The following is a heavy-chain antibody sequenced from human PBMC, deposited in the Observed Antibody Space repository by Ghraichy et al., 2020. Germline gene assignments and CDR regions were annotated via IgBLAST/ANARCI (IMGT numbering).Heavy chain of an antibody. CDR3: ARWFSFASGNYYRFFDQ. CDR2: ILYRGST. D-gene: IGHD3-10*01. J-gene: IGHJ4*02. CDR1: GGSISSNNYY. Sequence: SETLSLTCTVSGGSISSNNYYWGWIPQTTGKGLVWIGSILYRGSTLDNPSLKSRVTISVDSSKNQFTLKLRSVITADTAVYDCARWFSFASGNYYRFFDQFGQGTLV. V-gene: IGHV4-39*01.